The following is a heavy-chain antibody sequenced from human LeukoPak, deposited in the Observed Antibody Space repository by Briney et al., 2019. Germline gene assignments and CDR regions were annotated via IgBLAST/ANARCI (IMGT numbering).Heavy chain of an antibody. J-gene: IGHJ4*02. Sequence: GGSLRLSCAASGFTFSSYWMSWVRQAPGKGPEWVANIKQDGSEKYYVDSVKGRFTISRDNAKNSLYLQMNSLRAEDTAVYYCAMGYSGYVNDYWGQGTLVTVSS. CDR2: IKQDGSEK. CDR1: GFTFSSYW. D-gene: IGHD5-12*01. V-gene: IGHV3-7*01. CDR3: AMGYSGYVNDY.